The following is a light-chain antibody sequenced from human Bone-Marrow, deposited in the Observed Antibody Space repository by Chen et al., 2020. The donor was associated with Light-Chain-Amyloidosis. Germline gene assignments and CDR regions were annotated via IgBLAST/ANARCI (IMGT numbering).Light chain of an antibody. CDR2: DTI. J-gene: IGLJ3*02. V-gene: IGLV7-46*01. CDR3: FLSYSGAWV. Sequence: QAVVTQEPSLTVSPGGTVTLPCGSSTGHVTTSHFPYWFQQKAGQAPRTLIYDTINKQPWTPPRCSSSLLGGKAALTLSGALPEDEADYYGFLSYSGAWVFGGGTRLTIL. CDR1: TGHVTTSHF.